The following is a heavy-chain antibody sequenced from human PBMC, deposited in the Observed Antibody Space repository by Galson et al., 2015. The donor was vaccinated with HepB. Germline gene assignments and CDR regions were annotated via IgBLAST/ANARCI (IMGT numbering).Heavy chain of an antibody. D-gene: IGHD1-26*01. CDR1: GFTFSDYW. CDR3: ARDLRPVGRTSDAFDI. CDR2: INSDGSST. Sequence: SLRLSCAASGFTFSDYWMHWVRQAPGKGLMWVSRINSDGSSTSYADSVKGRFTISRDNAKNTLYLQMNSLRAEDTAVYYCARDLRPVGRTSDAFDIWGQGTMVTVSS. J-gene: IGHJ3*02. V-gene: IGHV3-74*01.